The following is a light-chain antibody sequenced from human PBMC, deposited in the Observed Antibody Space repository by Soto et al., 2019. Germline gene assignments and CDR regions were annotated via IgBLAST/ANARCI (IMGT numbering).Light chain of an antibody. J-gene: IGKJ4*01. V-gene: IGKV1D-12*01. CDR1: QGISNW. Sequence: DLQVTQSPSSVSASVGDRVTITCRASQGISNWLAWYQQKPGKAPTVLIYAASSLQSGVPSRFSGSGSGTDFTLTINNLQPEDFATYYCQQADTFPLIFGGGTKVEIK. CDR2: AAS. CDR3: QQADTFPLI.